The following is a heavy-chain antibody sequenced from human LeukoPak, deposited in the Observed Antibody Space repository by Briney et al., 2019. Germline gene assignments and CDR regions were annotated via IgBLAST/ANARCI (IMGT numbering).Heavy chain of an antibody. Sequence: GGSLRLSCAASGFTFSSYAMSWVRQAPGKGLEWVSSISSSSSYIYYADSVKGRFTISRDNAKNSLYLQMNSLRAEDTAVYYCARESRRVGEGDFDYWGQGTLVTVSS. CDR3: ARESRRVGEGDFDY. J-gene: IGHJ4*02. V-gene: IGHV3-21*01. CDR1: GFTFSSYA. D-gene: IGHD1-26*01. CDR2: ISSSSSYI.